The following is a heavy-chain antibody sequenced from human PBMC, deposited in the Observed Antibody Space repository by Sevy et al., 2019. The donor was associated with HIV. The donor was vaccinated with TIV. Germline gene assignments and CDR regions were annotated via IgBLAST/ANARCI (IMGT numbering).Heavy chain of an antibody. D-gene: IGHD3-22*01. CDR3: ARVKDDSSGYRFDY. J-gene: IGHJ4*02. CDR1: GFTFSRYW. Sequence: GGSLRLSCAASGFTFSRYWMSWVRQAPGKGLEWVANIKQDGSEKYYVDSVKGRFTISRDNAKNSLYLQMHSLRADDTAVYYCARVKDDSSGYRFDYWGQGTLVTVSS. CDR2: IKQDGSEK. V-gene: IGHV3-7*01.